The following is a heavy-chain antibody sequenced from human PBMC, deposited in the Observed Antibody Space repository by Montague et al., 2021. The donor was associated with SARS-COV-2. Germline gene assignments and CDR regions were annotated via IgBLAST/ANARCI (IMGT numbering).Heavy chain of an antibody. D-gene: IGHD2-2*01. Sequence: SETLSLTCTVSGGSISSSSYDWGWIRQPPGKGLEWIGSIYYSGSTYYNPSLKSRVTISVDTSMNQFSLKLSSVTAADTAVYYCARQGDQLLLEYWFDPWGQGTLVTVSS. CDR1: GGSISSSSYD. J-gene: IGHJ5*02. CDR2: IYYSGST. CDR3: ARQGDQLLLEYWFDP. V-gene: IGHV4-39*01.